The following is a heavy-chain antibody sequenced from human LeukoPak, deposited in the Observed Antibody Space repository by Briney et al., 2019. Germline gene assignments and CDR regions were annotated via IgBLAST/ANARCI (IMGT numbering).Heavy chain of an antibody. J-gene: IGHJ4*02. Sequence: GGSLRLSCAASGFTFSSYSMNWVRQAPGKGLEWVSYISSSSSTIYYADSVKGRFTISRDNAKNSLYLQMNSLRAEDTAVYYCARDTNLCFDYWGQGTLVTVSS. CDR2: ISSSSSTI. V-gene: IGHV3-48*01. D-gene: IGHD1-1*01. CDR1: GFTFSSYS. CDR3: ARDTNLCFDY.